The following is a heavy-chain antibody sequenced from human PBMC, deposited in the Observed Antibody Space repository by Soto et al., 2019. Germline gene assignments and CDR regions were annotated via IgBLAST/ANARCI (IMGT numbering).Heavy chain of an antibody. CDR1: WFTFRNYG. CDR3: AKENQHLVHDY. J-gene: IGHJ4*02. V-gene: IGHV3-30*18. CDR2: ISHDGSDK. Sequence: QVQLVESGGGVVRPGRSLRLTCAASWFTFRNYGMHWVRQAPGKGLEWVAVISHDGSDKYYADSMKGRFIISRDNSENTLFLNMNSLKPEDTAVYYCAKENQHLVHDYWGQGTLVTLSS. D-gene: IGHD6-13*01.